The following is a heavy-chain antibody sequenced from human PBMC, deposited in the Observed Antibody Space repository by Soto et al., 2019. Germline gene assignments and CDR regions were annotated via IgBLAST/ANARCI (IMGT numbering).Heavy chain of an antibody. CDR2: ISSSTSTI. J-gene: IGHJ4*02. V-gene: IGHV3-48*01. D-gene: IGHD3-22*01. CDR1: GFTFSSYS. CDR3: ARTAPTYYYDSSGYYDTFDY. Sequence: PGGSLRLSCAASGFTFSSYSMNWVRQAPGKGLEWVSYISSSTSTIYYADSVKGRFTISRDNAKNSLYLQMNSLRSEDTAVYYCARTAPTYYYDSSGYYDTFDYWGQGTLVTVSS.